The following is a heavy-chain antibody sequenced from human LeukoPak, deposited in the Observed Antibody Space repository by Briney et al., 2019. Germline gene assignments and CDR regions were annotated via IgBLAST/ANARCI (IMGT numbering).Heavy chain of an antibody. Sequence: ASVKVPCKASGYSFTAFYIHWVRQTPGQGLEWMGWIHPRSGETNYAYKFRGRVTMTRDTSISTTYMDLGSLGSDDTAVYYCTRDGESGTGSYSRGCFDYWGQGTLVTVSS. D-gene: IGHD3-10*01. CDR1: GYSFTAFY. J-gene: IGHJ4*02. CDR3: TRDGESGTGSYSRGCFDY. CDR2: IHPRSGET. V-gene: IGHV1-2*02.